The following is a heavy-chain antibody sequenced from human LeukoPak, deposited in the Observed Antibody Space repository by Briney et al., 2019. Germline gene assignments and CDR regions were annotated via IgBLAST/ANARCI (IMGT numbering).Heavy chain of an antibody. Sequence: GASLQISCKGSGYSFTSYWIGWVRQVPGKGLEWMGIIYPGDSDTRYSPSFQGQVTISADKSISTAYLQWSSLKASDTAMYYCARRSLGSSNYFDYWGQGTLVTVSS. CDR2: IYPGDSDT. J-gene: IGHJ4*02. V-gene: IGHV5-51*01. CDR1: GYSFTSYW. CDR3: ARRSLGSSNYFDY. D-gene: IGHD3-16*01.